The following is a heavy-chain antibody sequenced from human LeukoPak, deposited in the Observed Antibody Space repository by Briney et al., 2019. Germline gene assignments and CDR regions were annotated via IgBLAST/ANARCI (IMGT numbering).Heavy chain of an antibody. V-gene: IGHV1-2*06. CDR3: ARSLTVVAY. CDR2: INPNSGGT. D-gene: IGHD4-11*01. Sequence: ASVTVSFKASGYTFTGYYMHWVRQAPGQALEWVGRINPNSGGTNYAQKSQGRITMNSHTSISTANMELSRLRSDDTAVYYCARSLTVVAYWGQGTLVTVSS. J-gene: IGHJ4*02. CDR1: GYTFTGYY.